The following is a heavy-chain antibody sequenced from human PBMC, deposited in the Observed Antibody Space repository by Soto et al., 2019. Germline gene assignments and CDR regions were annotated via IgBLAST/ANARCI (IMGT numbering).Heavy chain of an antibody. Sequence: QVQLVQSGAEVRLPASSVKVSCKTSGGTFSSYAISWVRQAPGQGLEWMGGIVPIVGTTTYAQKFQGRVTITADEATSTAYMQLSRLRSDDTAVYYCVRVVAIPGYPDHWGQGTLVTVSS. D-gene: IGHD5-12*01. CDR1: GGTFSSYA. CDR3: VRVVAIPGYPDH. V-gene: IGHV1-69*12. J-gene: IGHJ4*02. CDR2: IVPIVGTT.